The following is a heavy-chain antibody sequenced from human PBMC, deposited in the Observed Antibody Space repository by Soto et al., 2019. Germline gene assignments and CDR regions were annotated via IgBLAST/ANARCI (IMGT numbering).Heavy chain of an antibody. D-gene: IGHD2-2*01. J-gene: IGHJ4*02. CDR1: GYTFTGYY. Sequence: ASVKVPCKASGYTFTGYYMHWVRQAPGQGLEWMGWINPNSGGTNYAQKFQGRVAMTRDTSISTAYMELSRLRSDDTAVYYCARDRRIVVVPAATNDYWGQGTLVTVSS. CDR3: ARDRRIVVVPAATNDY. V-gene: IGHV1-2*02. CDR2: INPNSGGT.